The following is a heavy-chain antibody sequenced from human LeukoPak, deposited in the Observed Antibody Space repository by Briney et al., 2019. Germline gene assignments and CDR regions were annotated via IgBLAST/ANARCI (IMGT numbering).Heavy chain of an antibody. CDR3: GVAARREGY. J-gene: IGHJ4*02. CDR2: ISYDGSNK. Sequence: GGSLRLSCAASGFTVSSYGMHWVRQAPGKGMEWVAVISYDGSNKYYADSVKGRFTISRDNSKNTLYLQMNSLRAEDTAVYYCGVAARREGYWGQGTLVTVSS. CDR1: GFTVSSYG. D-gene: IGHD6-6*01. V-gene: IGHV3-30*03.